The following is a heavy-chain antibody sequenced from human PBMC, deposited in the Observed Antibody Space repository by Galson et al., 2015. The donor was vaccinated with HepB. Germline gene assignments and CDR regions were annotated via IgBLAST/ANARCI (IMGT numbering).Heavy chain of an antibody. J-gene: IGHJ4*02. V-gene: IGHV1-69*13. CDR2: IIPIFATS. CDR1: GGTFSSYA. Sequence: SVKVSCKASGGTFSSYAISWVRQAPGQGLEWMGGIIPIFATSNYAQKFQGRVTITADASRTTAYMELSSLRSEDTAVYYCARDLSYYYDSSGYYYFDYWGQGTLSPSPQ. CDR3: ARDLSYYYDSSGYYYFDY. D-gene: IGHD3-22*01.